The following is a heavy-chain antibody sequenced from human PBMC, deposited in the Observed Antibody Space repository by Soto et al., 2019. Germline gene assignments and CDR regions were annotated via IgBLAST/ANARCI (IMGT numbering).Heavy chain of an antibody. D-gene: IGHD1-26*01. Sequence: SGPTLVKPTQTLTLICTFSGFSLSTNGVGVGWIRQPPGKALEWLALIYWNDDKRYSPSLQSRLTISKDTSKSQVVLTMTNMDPADTATYYCAHEGAIVPRWFEPWGQGTLVTVSS. J-gene: IGHJ5*02. CDR3: AHEGAIVPRWFEP. V-gene: IGHV2-5*01. CDR2: IYWNDDK. CDR1: GFSLSTNGVG.